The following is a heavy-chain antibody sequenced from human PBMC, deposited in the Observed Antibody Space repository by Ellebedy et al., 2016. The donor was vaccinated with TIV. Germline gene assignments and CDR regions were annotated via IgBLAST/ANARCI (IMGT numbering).Heavy chain of an antibody. J-gene: IGHJ4*02. CDR2: INQSGST. CDR1: GGSFNDDY. V-gene: IGHV4-34*01. CDR3: ARGIVALQPLKYFDS. Sequence: SETLSLXXAVFGGSFNDDYWNWIRQSPEKGLEWFGEINQSGSTNYNPSLKSRVTLSVDTSKSQFSLKVHSVTAADTAVYYCARGIVALQPLKYFDSWGQGTLVTVSS. D-gene: IGHD2-21*01.